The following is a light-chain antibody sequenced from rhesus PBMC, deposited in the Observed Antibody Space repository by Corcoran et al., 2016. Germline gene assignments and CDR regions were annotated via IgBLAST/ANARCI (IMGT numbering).Light chain of an antibody. Sequence: QAAPTQSPSVSGSHGQSVTISCTGTGSDIGGSNRVSWYQVHPDKAPTVFIYEVIKRPSGVPDRFSGSKSGNTASLDISGLQAEDEAVYYCSSYATLNPFIFGSGTRLTVL. J-gene: IGLJ1*01. V-gene: IGLV2-13*03. CDR1: GSDIGGSNR. CDR3: SSYATLNPFI. CDR2: EVI.